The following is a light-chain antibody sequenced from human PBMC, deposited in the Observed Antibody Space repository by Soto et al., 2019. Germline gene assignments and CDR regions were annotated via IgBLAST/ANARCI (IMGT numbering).Light chain of an antibody. V-gene: IGKV3-20*01. Sequence: EIVLPQSPGTLSLSPGERATLSCRASPGVSSNFLAWYKQKPGQAPRFLIYGASKRATGIPDRFSGSGSGTDFTLTISRLEPEDFAVYYCQQYGSSRTFGGGTKVEIK. CDR1: PGVSSNF. CDR3: QQYGSSRT. CDR2: GAS. J-gene: IGKJ4*01.